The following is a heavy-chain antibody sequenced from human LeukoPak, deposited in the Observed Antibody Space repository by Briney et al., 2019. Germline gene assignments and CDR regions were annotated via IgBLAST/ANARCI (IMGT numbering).Heavy chain of an antibody. J-gene: IGHJ4*02. CDR1: GFTFSSYS. Sequence: GGSLRLSCAASGFTFSSYSMNWVRQAPGKGLEWVSYISSSSSTIYYADSVKGRFTISRDNAKNSLYLQMNSLRAEDTAVYYCARDGVVVAATPPYYFDYWGQGTLVTVSS. V-gene: IGHV3-48*04. CDR2: ISSSSSTI. D-gene: IGHD2-15*01. CDR3: ARDGVVVAATPPYYFDY.